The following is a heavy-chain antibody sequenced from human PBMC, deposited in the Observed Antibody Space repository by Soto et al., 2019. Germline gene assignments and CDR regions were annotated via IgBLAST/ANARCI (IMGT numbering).Heavy chain of an antibody. J-gene: IGHJ4*02. D-gene: IGHD3-16*01. V-gene: IGHV3-48*02. CDR3: VRDHVWAFDY. Sequence: GGSLRLSCVASGFTFSSYSINWIRQAPGKGPEWVSWISPAGNSVHYTDSVKGRFTISRDNAENTLYLEMNSLRDEDTAVYYCVRDHVWAFDYWGQGTLVTVSS. CDR2: ISPAGNSV. CDR1: GFTFSSYS.